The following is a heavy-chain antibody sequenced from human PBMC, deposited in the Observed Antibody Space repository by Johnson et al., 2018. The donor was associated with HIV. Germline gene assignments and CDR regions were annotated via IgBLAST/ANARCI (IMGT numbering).Heavy chain of an antibody. CDR2: ISYDGTNQ. J-gene: IGHJ3*02. D-gene: IGHD3-10*01. CDR1: GFAFSRFA. CDR3: AKSTQATIARESVPYGAFDI. Sequence: QMLLVESGGGVVQSGRSLRLSCAASGFAFSRFAMHWVRQVPDKGLEWVAVISYDGTNQYHADSVKGRFTISRDNSKNTLYLQMKSLRAEDTALYYCAKSTQATIARESVPYGAFDIWGQGTMVTVSS. V-gene: IGHV3-30*18.